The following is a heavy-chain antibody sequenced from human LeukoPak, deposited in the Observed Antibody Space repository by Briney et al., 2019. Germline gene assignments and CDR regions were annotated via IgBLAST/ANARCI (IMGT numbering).Heavy chain of an antibody. D-gene: IGHD4-17*01. Sequence: GGSLRLSCAASGFSFSSFGMSWVRQAPGRGLQWVSSISGDGRDTFYADSVKGRFTISRDNSKNILYLQMNSLRADDTAVYYCAKDAPMTTVTNFDYWGQGTLVTVSS. CDR1: GFSFSSFG. CDR2: ISGDGRDT. J-gene: IGHJ4*02. V-gene: IGHV3-23*01. CDR3: AKDAPMTTVTNFDY.